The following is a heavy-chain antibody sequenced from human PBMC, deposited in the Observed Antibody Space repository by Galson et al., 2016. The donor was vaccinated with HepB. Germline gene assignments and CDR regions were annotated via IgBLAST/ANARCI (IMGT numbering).Heavy chain of an antibody. Sequence: SLRLSCAASGFTFSNYGLHWVRQAPGKGLEWVAATWFDGRDQYYRDSVKGRFTISKDNSKKTLFLQMNSLSAEDTAVYYCARDVGLGTTLYTWFAPWGQGALVTVSS. J-gene: IGHJ5*02. CDR2: TWFDGRDQ. D-gene: IGHD4-17*01. V-gene: IGHV3-33*01. CDR1: GFTFSNYG. CDR3: ARDVGLGTTLYTWFAP.